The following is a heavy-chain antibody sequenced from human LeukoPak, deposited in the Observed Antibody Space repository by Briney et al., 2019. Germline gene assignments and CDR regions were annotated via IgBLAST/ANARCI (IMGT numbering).Heavy chain of an antibody. Sequence: PSETLSLTCAVYGGSFSGYYWSWIRQPPGKGLEWIGEINHSGSTNYNPSLKSRVTISVDTSKNQFSLKLSSVTAADTAVYYCAREGSKYFDYWGQGTLVTVSS. V-gene: IGHV4-34*01. CDR1: GGSFSGYY. D-gene: IGHD2-15*01. J-gene: IGHJ4*02. CDR2: INHSGST. CDR3: AREGSKYFDY.